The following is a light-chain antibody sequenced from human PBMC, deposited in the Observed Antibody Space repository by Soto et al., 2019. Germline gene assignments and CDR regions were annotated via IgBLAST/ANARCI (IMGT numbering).Light chain of an antibody. Sequence: DIQMTQSPSSLSASVGDRVTITCQASQDIKNYLNWYQQKPGKAPKLLMYLASTLETGVPSRFSGGGSGTHFTFTISNLQPEDIATYYCQQFDDLPRTFGGGTKVDI. CDR3: QQFDDLPRT. V-gene: IGKV1-33*01. CDR1: QDIKNY. J-gene: IGKJ4*01. CDR2: LAS.